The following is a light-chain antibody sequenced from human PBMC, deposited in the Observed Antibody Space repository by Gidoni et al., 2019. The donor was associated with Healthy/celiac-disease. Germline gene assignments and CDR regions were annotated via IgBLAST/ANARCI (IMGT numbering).Light chain of an antibody. CDR2: GAS. Sequence: EIVLTQSPGTLSLSPGERATLSCRASQSVSSSYLAWYQQKPGQAPRLLIYGASSRATGIPDRFSGGGSGTDFTLTISRLEPEDFAVYYCQQYGSSPHITFGQGTRLEIK. J-gene: IGKJ5*01. CDR3: QQYGSSPHIT. V-gene: IGKV3-20*01. CDR1: QSVSSSY.